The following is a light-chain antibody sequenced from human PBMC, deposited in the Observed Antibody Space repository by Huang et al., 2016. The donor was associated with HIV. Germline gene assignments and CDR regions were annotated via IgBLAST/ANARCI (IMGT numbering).Light chain of an antibody. CDR3: QQYNNWPPWT. CDR2: DAS. Sequence: EVVMTQSPVTLSVSPGERATLSCRASQSVNNKLASFQQKPGQAPRLLIHDASIRATGIPDRFSGSGSGTEFTLTISSLQSEDFAVYYCQQYNNWPPWTFGQGTKVEIK. CDR1: QSVNNK. V-gene: IGKV3-15*01. J-gene: IGKJ1*01.